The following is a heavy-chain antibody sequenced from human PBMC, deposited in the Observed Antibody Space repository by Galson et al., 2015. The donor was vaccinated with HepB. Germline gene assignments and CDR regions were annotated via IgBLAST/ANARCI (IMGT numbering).Heavy chain of an antibody. J-gene: IGHJ2*01. CDR2: IYSGGSI. V-gene: IGHV3-66*01. Sequence: SLRLSCAASGFTDSNDYMSWVRQAPGKGLQWVSVIYSGGSIYYADSVKGRFTISRDNSKDTLYLQMNSLRAEDTAVYYCARVARALYWYFDVWGRGTLVTVSS. CDR3: ARVARALYWYFDV. D-gene: IGHD3-3*02. CDR1: GFTDSNDY.